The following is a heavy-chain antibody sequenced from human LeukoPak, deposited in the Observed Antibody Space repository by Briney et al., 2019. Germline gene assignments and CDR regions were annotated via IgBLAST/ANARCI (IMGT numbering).Heavy chain of an antibody. CDR2: ISGSGGST. CDR1: GFTFSSYA. V-gene: IGHV3-23*01. D-gene: IGHD3-9*01. J-gene: IGHJ4*02. Sequence: GGSLRLSCAASGFTFSSYAMSWVRQAPGKGLECVSAISGSGGSTYYADSVKGRFTISRDNSKNTLYLQMNSLRAEDTAVYYCAKDDWLSSAFDYWGQGTLVTVSS. CDR3: AKDDWLSSAFDY.